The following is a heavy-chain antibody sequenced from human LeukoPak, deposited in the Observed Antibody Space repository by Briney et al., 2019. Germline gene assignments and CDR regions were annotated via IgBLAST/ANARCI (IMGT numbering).Heavy chain of an antibody. CDR1: GGSFSGYY. Sequence: SETLSLTCAVYGGSFSGYYWSWIRQPPGKGLEWIGEINHSGSTNYNPSLKSRVTISVDTSKNQFSLKLSSVTAADTAVYYCARVMVGVYYYFDYWGQGTLVTVSS. D-gene: IGHD1-26*01. J-gene: IGHJ4*02. V-gene: IGHV4-34*01. CDR3: ARVMVGVYYYFDY. CDR2: INHSGST.